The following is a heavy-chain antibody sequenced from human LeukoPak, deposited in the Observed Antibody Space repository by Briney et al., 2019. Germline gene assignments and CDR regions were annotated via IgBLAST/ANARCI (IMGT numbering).Heavy chain of an antibody. Sequence: ASVKVSCKASGYTFTSYYMHWVRQAPGQGLEWMGIINPSGGSTSYAQKFQGRVTMTRDMSTSTVYMELSSLRSEDTAVYYCAKDTLYDFWSGYFILDGNDAFDIWGQGTMVTVSS. J-gene: IGHJ3*02. CDR3: AKDTLYDFWSGYFILDGNDAFDI. CDR1: GYTFTSYY. V-gene: IGHV1-46*01. D-gene: IGHD3-3*01. CDR2: INPSGGST.